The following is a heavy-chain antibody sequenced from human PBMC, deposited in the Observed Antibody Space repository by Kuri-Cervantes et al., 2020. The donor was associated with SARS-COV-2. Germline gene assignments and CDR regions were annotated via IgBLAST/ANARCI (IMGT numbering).Heavy chain of an antibody. CDR3: ARGGDFWYFYYGMDV. Sequence: ASVKVSCKASGYTITSYAMHWVRQAPGQRLEWMGWINAGNGNTKYSQKFQGRVTITRDTSASTAYMELSSLRSEDTAVYYCARGGDFWYFYYGMDVWGQGTTVTVSS. D-gene: IGHD3-3*01. J-gene: IGHJ6*02. CDR2: INAGNGNT. V-gene: IGHV1-3*01. CDR1: GYTITSYA.